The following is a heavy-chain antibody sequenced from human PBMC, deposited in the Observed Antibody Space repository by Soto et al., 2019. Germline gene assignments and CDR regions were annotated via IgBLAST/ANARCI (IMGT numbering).Heavy chain of an antibody. CDR3: TTLGPYYYDSSGYSA. D-gene: IGHD3-22*01. J-gene: IGHJ5*02. CDR1: GFTFSNAW. Sequence: EVQLVESGGGLVKPGGSLRLSCAASGFTFSNAWMNWVSQAPGMGLEWVGRIKSKTDGGTTDYAAPVKGRFTISRDDSKNTLYLQMNSLKTEDTAVYYCTTLGPYYYDSSGYSAWGQGTLVTVSS. V-gene: IGHV3-15*07. CDR2: IKSKTDGGTT.